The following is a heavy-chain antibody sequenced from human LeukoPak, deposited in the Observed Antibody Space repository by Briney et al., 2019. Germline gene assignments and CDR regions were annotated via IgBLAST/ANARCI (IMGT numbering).Heavy chain of an antibody. CDR2: IYYSGNT. Sequence: ETLSLTCTVSGGSISSYYWSWIRQPPGKGLEWIGKGLEWIGYIYYSGNTNYNPSLKSRVTISVDTSKNQFSLKLSSVTAADTAVYYCARMRSGLMTTVTYFDYWGQGTLVTVSS. V-gene: IGHV4-59*01. J-gene: IGHJ4*02. D-gene: IGHD4-17*01. CDR3: ARMRSGLMTTVTYFDY. CDR1: GGSISSYY.